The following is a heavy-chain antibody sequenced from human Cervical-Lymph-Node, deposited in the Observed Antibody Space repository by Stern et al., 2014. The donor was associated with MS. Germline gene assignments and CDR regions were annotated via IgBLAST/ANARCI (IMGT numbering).Heavy chain of an antibody. V-gene: IGHV1-46*03. CDR3: AVDYGDYAGDY. CDR2: INPSGGST. CDR1: GYTFTSYY. J-gene: IGHJ4*02. D-gene: IGHD4-17*01. Sequence: VHLVESGAEVKKPGASVKVSCKASGYTFTSYYMHWGRQAPGQGLEWMGIINPSGGSTSYAQKFQGRVPMTRDPSTSTVYMELSRLRSEDPAVYYWAVDYGDYAGDYWGQGTLVTVSS.